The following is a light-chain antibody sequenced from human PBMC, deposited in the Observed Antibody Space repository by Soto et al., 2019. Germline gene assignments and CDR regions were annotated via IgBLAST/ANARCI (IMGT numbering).Light chain of an antibody. CDR2: DAS. Sequence: EVVLTQSPATLSLSPGERATLSCRASQSVSSYLAWYQQKPGQAPRLRIYDASNRATGIPVRFSGSGSGTDFTLTISSLEPEDFAVYYCQQRSNWPPEITFGPGTKVDI. CDR3: QQRSNWPPEIT. J-gene: IGKJ3*01. V-gene: IGKV3-11*01. CDR1: QSVSSY.